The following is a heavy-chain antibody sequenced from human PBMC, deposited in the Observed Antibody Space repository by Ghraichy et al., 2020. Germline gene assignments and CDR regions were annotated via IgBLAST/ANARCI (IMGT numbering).Heavy chain of an antibody. CDR3: AISIAAAVWGWFDP. Sequence: ASVKVSCKASGYTFTSYGISWVRQAPGQGLEWMGWISAYNGNTNYAQKLQGRVTMTTDTSTSTAYMELRSLRSDDTAVYYCAISIAAAVWGWFDPWGQGTLVTVSS. CDR1: GYTFTSYG. D-gene: IGHD6-13*01. CDR2: ISAYNGNT. J-gene: IGHJ5*02. V-gene: IGHV1-18*04.